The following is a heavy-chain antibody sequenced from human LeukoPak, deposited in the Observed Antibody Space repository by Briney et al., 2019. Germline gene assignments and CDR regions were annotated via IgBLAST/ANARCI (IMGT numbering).Heavy chain of an antibody. CDR1: GGSISSYY. CDR2: IYTSGST. CDR3: ARGDCSSTSCYGTDAFDI. V-gene: IGHV4-4*07. Sequence: SETLSLTCTVSGGSISSYYWSWIRQPAGKGLEWIGRIYTSGSTNYNPSLKSRVTMSVDTSKNQFSLKLSSVTAADTAVYYCARGDCSSTSCYGTDAFDIWGQGTMVIVSS. J-gene: IGHJ3*02. D-gene: IGHD2-2*01.